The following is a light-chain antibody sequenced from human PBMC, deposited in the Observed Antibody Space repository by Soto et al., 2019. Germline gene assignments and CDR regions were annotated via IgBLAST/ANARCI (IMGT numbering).Light chain of an antibody. CDR3: SSSTSSSTLVV. J-gene: IGLJ2*01. CDR2: DVS. V-gene: IGLV2-14*01. CDR1: SSDVGGYNY. Sequence: QSALTQPASVSGSPGQSITISCTGTSSDVGGYNYVSWYQQHPGKAPKLMIYDVSNRPSGVSNRFSGSKSGNTASVTISGLQAEDEADYYCSSSTSSSTLVVFGGGTKLTVL.